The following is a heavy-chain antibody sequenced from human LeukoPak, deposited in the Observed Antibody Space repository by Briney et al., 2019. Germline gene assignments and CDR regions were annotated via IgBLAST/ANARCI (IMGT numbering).Heavy chain of an antibody. CDR2: ISSSGGST. Sequence: GGSLRLSCAASGFTFSSYAMSWVRQAPGKGLEWVSAISSSGGSTYYADSVKGRFTISRDNSKNTLYLQMNSLRAEDTAVYYCAKTDVDYDILTVSYSDYWGQGTLVTVSS. V-gene: IGHV3-23*01. CDR1: GFTFSSYA. J-gene: IGHJ4*02. D-gene: IGHD3-9*01. CDR3: AKTDVDYDILTVSYSDY.